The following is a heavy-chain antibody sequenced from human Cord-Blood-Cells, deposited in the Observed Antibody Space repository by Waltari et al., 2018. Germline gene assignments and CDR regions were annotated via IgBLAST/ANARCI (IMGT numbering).Heavy chain of an antibody. D-gene: IGHD6-19*01. Sequence: EVQLLESGGGLVQPGGSLRLSCAASGFTFSSYAMSWVRQAPGKGLVWVSAISGSGGSTYTADSVKGRFTISRDNSKNTLYLQMNSLRAEDTAVYYCALRPPSIGSDIAVAGTWGQGTLVTVSS. CDR1: GFTFSSYA. CDR2: ISGSGGST. J-gene: IGHJ4*02. CDR3: ALRPPSIGSDIAVAGT. V-gene: IGHV3-23*01.